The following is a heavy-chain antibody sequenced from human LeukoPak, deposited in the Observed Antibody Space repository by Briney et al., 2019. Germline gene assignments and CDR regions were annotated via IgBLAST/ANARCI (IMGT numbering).Heavy chain of an antibody. D-gene: IGHD2-2*01. J-gene: IGHJ4*02. V-gene: IGHV3-48*01. CDR3: AREPALYYFDY. Sequence: AGGSLRLSCAGSGFTFSSYSTNWVRQAPGKGLEWVSYISSTSSKIYYADSVRGRFTISRDNAKNPLYLQMNSLRAEDTAVYFCAREPALYYFDYWGQGTLVTVSS. CDR1: GFTFSSYS. CDR2: ISSTSSKI.